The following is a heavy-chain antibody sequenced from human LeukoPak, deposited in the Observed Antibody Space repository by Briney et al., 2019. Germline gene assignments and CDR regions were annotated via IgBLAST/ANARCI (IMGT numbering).Heavy chain of an antibody. Sequence: GGSLRLSCPASGFSVSSNHMSWVRQAPGKGLEGVSVIYSDGSTYSADSVRTRFTISRDNSKNTLFLQMNSLRAEDTAVYYCARVPLYDSSGYSLDYWGQGTLVTVSS. CDR2: IYSDGST. V-gene: IGHV3-53*01. CDR1: GFSVSSNH. D-gene: IGHD3-22*01. J-gene: IGHJ4*02. CDR3: ARVPLYDSSGYSLDY.